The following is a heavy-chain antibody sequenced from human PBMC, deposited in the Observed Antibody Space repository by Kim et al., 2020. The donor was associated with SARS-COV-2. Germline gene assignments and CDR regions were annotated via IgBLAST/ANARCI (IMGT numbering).Heavy chain of an antibody. Sequence: GGSLRLSCAASGFTFSSYWMHWVRQAPGKGLVWVSRINSNAGTTNSADSAQGRVTISIAKAKSALTLQMHMHSAKATAVAYYACTPYTVAYYYFYYLGQ. D-gene: IGHD2-21*01. J-gene: IGHJ4*02. V-gene: IGHV3-74*01. CDR3: ACTPYTVAYYYFYY. CDR1: GFTFSSYW. CDR2: INSNAGTT.